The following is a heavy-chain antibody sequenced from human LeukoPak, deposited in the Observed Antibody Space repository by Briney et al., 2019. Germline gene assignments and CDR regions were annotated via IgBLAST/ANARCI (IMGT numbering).Heavy chain of an antibody. Sequence: SETLSLTCAVYGGSFSGYYWSWIRQPPGKGLEWIGEINHSGSTNYNPSLKSRVTLSVDPSKYQFSLRLSSVTAADTVVYYCARLHWTFGGVIVSDFDYWGQGTLVTVSS. D-gene: IGHD3-16*02. CDR1: GGSFSGYY. V-gene: IGHV4-34*01. CDR2: INHSGST. J-gene: IGHJ4*02. CDR3: ARLHWTFGGVIVSDFDY.